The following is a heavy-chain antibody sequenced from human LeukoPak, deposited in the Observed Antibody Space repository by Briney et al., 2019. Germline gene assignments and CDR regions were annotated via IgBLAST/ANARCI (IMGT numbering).Heavy chain of an antibody. CDR1: GGTFSSYA. CDR3: ARESFTTVTSATDAFDI. D-gene: IGHD4-17*01. CDR2: IIPIFGTA. J-gene: IGHJ3*02. V-gene: IGHV1-69*06. Sequence: ASVKVSCKASGGTFSSYAISWVRQAPGQGLEWMGGIIPIFGTANYAQKFQGRVTITVDKSTSTAYMELSSLRSEDTAVYYCARESFTTVTSATDAFDIWGQGTMVTVSS.